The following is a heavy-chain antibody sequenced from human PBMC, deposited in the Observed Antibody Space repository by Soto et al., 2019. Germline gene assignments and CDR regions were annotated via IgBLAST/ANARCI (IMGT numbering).Heavy chain of an antibody. J-gene: IGHJ6*02. V-gene: IGHV4-30-4*01. CDR1: GGSISSGDYY. CDR3: VRNWRYNYGFYGVDV. D-gene: IGHD5-18*01. Sequence: QVQLQESGPGLVKPSQTLSLTCTVSGGSISSGDYYWSWIRQPPGKGLEWIGYISYRGNTDYTPSLKSRITISIDTSRNQFSLKLTSVTAADTAVYYCVRNWRYNYGFYGVDVWGQGTTVMVSS. CDR2: ISYRGNT.